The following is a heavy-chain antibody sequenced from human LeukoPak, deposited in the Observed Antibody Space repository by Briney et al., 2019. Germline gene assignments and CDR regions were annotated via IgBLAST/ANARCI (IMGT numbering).Heavy chain of an antibody. CDR2: ISYDGSNK. J-gene: IGHJ5*02. CDR1: GFTFSSYA. CDR3: ANYDYGDYVPLA. D-gene: IGHD4-17*01. V-gene: IGHV3-30-3*01. Sequence: GGSLRLSCAASGFTFSSYAMHWVRQAPGKGLEWVAVISYDGSNKYYADSVKGRFTISRDNSKNTLYLQMNSLRAEDTAVYYCANYDYGDYVPLAWGQGTLVTVSS.